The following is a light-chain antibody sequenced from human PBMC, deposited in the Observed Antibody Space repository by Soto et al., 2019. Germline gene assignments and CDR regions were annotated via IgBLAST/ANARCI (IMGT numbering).Light chain of an antibody. CDR3: QQYNSQWT. Sequence: DIQMPQSPSTLSASVGDRVTITCRASQSISSWLAWYQQKPGKAPKLLIYKASTLESGVPSRFSGSGSGTEFTLTISSLQPDDSATYHCQQYNSQWTFGQGTKVEIK. CDR1: QSISSW. V-gene: IGKV1-5*03. CDR2: KAS. J-gene: IGKJ1*01.